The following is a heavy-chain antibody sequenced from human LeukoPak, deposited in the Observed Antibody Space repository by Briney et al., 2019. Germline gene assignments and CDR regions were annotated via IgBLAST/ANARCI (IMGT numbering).Heavy chain of an antibody. CDR2: ISSSGSTI. D-gene: IGHD3-10*01. J-gene: IGHJ4*02. Sequence: GGSLRLSCAASGFTFSSYEMNWVRQAPGKGLEWVSYISSSGSTIYYADSVKGRFSISRDNSRNTLYLEVSSLTAEDAAVYYCAKDDAWLRFGEWSQGTLVTVSS. CDR1: GFTFSSYE. CDR3: AKDDAWLRFGE. V-gene: IGHV3-48*03.